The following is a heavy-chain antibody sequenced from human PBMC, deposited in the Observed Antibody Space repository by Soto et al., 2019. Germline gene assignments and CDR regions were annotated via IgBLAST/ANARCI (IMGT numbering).Heavy chain of an antibody. CDR1: AYTLTESS. Sequence: GASVKVSCKVSAYTLTESSMHWVRQAPGKGLEWMGGFDPEDGETIYAQKFQGRVTMTEDTSTDTAYMELSSLRAEDTAVYYCATVDGIAVAGTHYYYYGLDVWGQGTTVTVSS. V-gene: IGHV1-24*01. CDR3: ATVDGIAVAGTHYYYYGLDV. CDR2: FDPEDGET. D-gene: IGHD6-19*01. J-gene: IGHJ6*02.